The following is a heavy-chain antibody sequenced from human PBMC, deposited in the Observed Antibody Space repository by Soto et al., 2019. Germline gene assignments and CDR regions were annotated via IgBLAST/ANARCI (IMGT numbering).Heavy chain of an antibody. CDR2: IRSKANNYAT. CDR3: TRHALQYCGGDCYLLPYFDL. D-gene: IGHD2-21*02. J-gene: IGHJ2*01. V-gene: IGHV3-73*02. Sequence: EVQLVESGGGLVQPGGSLKLSCAASGFTFSGSAMHWVRQASGKGLEWVGRIRSKANNYATAYAASVKGRFTISRDDSKNTAYLQMNSLKTEDTAVYYCTRHALQYCGGDCYLLPYFDLWGRGTRVTVSS. CDR1: GFTFSGSA.